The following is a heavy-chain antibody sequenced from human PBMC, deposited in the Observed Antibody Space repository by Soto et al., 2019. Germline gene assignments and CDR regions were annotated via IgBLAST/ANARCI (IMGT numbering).Heavy chain of an antibody. CDR1: GFTFDDYA. Sequence: EVQLVESGGGLVQPGRSLRLSCAASGFTFDDYAMHWVRQAPGKGLEWVSGISWNSGSIGYADSVKGRFTISRDNAKNSLYLQMNSLRAEDTALYYCAKVPGHSDHWDYFDYWGQGTLVTVSS. D-gene: IGHD7-27*01. CDR3: AKVPGHSDHWDYFDY. CDR2: ISWNSGSI. V-gene: IGHV3-9*01. J-gene: IGHJ4*02.